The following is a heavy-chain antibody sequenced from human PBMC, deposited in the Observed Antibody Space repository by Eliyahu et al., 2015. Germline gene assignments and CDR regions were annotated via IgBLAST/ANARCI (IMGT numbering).Heavy chain of an antibody. D-gene: IGHD3-10*01. CDR2: IFYSGXT. Sequence: QLQLQESGPGLVKPSETLXLTCAVSGGPITSSGYYWGWVRQPPGKGLEWLGSIFYSGXTHYKPSLKSRVTISTDTSKNQFSLKLSSVTAADTAIYYCVRFGQIGDGDYWGQGSLVTVSS. V-gene: IGHV4-39*01. CDR3: VRFGQIGDGDY. CDR1: GGPITSSGYY. J-gene: IGHJ4*02.